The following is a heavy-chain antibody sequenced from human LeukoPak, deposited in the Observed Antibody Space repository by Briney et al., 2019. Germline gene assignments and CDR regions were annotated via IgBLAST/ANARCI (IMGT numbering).Heavy chain of an antibody. CDR1: GYTFTAYY. V-gene: IGHV1-2*02. CDR2: INPNSGGT. Sequence: ASVTVSCKASGYTFTAYYMHWVRQAPGQGLEWMGWINPNSGGTNYAQKFQGRVTMTRDTSITTAYMELSRLTSDDTAVYYCARGVAARPGGHWGQGTLVTVSS. CDR3: ARGVAARPGGH. D-gene: IGHD6-6*01. J-gene: IGHJ4*02.